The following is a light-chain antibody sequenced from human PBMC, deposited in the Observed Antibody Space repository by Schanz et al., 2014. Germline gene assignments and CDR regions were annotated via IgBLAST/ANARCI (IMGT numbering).Light chain of an antibody. CDR1: SSDVDSYNR. CDR2: EVS. J-gene: IGLJ1*01. Sequence: QSALTQPPSVSGSPGQSVTISCSGTSSDVDSYNRVSWYQQSPGTAPKLMIYEVSNRPSGVPDRFSGSKSGSTASLTISGLQAEDEADYYCSSYGGSHNYVFGTGTKLTVL. CDR3: SSYGGSHNYV. V-gene: IGLV2-18*02.